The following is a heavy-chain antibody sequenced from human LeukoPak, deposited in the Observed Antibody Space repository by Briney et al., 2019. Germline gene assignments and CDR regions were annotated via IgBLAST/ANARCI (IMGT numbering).Heavy chain of an antibody. D-gene: IGHD5-18*01. CDR2: IIPIFGTA. J-gene: IGHJ4*02. Sequence: SVKVSCKASGGTFSSYAISWVRQAPGQGLEWMGGIIPIFGTANYAQKFQGRVTITADKSTSTAYMELSSLRSEDTAVYYCARVDRYTYGYYFDYWGQGTLVTVSS. CDR1: GGTFSSYA. CDR3: ARVDRYTYGYYFDY. V-gene: IGHV1-69*06.